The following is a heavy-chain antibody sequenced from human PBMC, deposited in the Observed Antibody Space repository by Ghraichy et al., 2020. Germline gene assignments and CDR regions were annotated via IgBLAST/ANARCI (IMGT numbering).Heavy chain of an antibody. D-gene: IGHD3-9*01. Sequence: GGSLRLSCTASGFTLTNDWMSWVRQAPGKGLESVATINEDGGQRYYVDSVKGRFTIFRDTANNALHLQMNSLRAEDTAVYYCATFDTSTNWGQGTLVTVSS. V-gene: IGHV3-7*01. CDR1: GFTLTNDW. CDR2: INEDGGQR. CDR3: ATFDTSTN. J-gene: IGHJ4*02.